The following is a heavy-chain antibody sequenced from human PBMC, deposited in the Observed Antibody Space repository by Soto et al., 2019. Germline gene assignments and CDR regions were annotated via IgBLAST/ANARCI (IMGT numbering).Heavy chain of an antibody. J-gene: IGHJ3*01. V-gene: IGHV4-59*01. CDR2: VSYNGNT. CDR1: GGSITPYH. D-gene: IGHD4-17*01. Sequence: SETLSLTCTVSGGSITPYHWSWIRQPPGEGLEWIGYVSYNGNTDYNPSLKSRVSISVDTSKNEFSLNLNSLTTADAAIYFCARQQYTVDAAYDVWGRGAMVTVSS. CDR3: ARQQYTVDAAYDV.